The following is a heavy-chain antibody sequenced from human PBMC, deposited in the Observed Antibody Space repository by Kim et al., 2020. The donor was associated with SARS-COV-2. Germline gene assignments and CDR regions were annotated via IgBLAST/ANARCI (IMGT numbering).Heavy chain of an antibody. D-gene: IGHD5-12*01. CDR2: ITSSDGST. CDR3: AKDYGGHDGYNFAFDI. V-gene: IGHV3-23*01. CDR1: GFTFSSYA. J-gene: IGHJ3*02. Sequence: GGSLRLSCAASGFTFSSYAMSWVRQAPAKGLEWVSAITSSDGSTHYADSVKGRFTISRDNSKKTLYLQMNSLRAEDTAVYYCAKDYGGHDGYNFAFDIWGQGTMVTVSS.